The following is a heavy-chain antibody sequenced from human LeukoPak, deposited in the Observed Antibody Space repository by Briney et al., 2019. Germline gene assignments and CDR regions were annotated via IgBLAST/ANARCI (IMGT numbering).Heavy chain of an antibody. D-gene: IGHD6-19*01. Sequence: SETLSLTCALYGGSFSGYYWSWIRQPPGKGLEWIGEINHSGSTNYNPSLKSRVTISVDTSKNQFSLKLSSVTAADTAVYYCARGGPLAVAGVYYFDYWGQGTLVTVSS. CDR1: GGSFSGYY. CDR3: ARGGPLAVAGVYYFDY. J-gene: IGHJ4*02. CDR2: INHSGST. V-gene: IGHV4-34*01.